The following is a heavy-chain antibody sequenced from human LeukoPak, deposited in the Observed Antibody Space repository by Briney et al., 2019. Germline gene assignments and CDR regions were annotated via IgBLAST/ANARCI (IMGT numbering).Heavy chain of an antibody. D-gene: IGHD3-22*01. Sequence: GGSLRLSCAASGFTFSSYEMNWVRQAPGKGLEWVSYISSSGSTIYYADSVKGRFTISRDNAKNSLYLQMNSLRAEDTAVYYCARDNVGGYDYYDSSGYRPSFDYWGQGTLVTVSS. J-gene: IGHJ4*02. CDR3: ARDNVGGYDYYDSSGYRPSFDY. V-gene: IGHV3-48*03. CDR2: ISSSGSTI. CDR1: GFTFSSYE.